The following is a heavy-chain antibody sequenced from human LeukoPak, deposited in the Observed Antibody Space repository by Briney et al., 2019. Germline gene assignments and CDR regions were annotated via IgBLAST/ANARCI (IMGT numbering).Heavy chain of an antibody. J-gene: IGHJ6*03. CDR3: ARLRRHYYGSGSYYRNYMDV. CDR1: GGSFSGYY. CDR2: INHSGST. Sequence: SETLSLTCAVYGGSFSGYYWSWIRQPPGKELEWIGEINHSGSTNYNPSLKSRVTISVDTSKNQFSLKLSSVTAPDTAVYYCARLRRHYYGSGSYYRNYMDVWGKGTTVTISS. D-gene: IGHD3-10*01. V-gene: IGHV4-34*01.